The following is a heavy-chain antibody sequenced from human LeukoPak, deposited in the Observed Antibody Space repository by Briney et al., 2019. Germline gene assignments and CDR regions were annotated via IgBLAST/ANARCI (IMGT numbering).Heavy chain of an antibody. V-gene: IGHV4-4*07. Sequence: SETLPLTCTVSGGSISSYYWSWIRQPAGRGLEWIGRIYTSGSTNYNPSLKSRVTMSVDTSKNQFSLKLSSVTAADTAVYYCTRDRSGYDDAFDIWGQGTMVTVSS. J-gene: IGHJ3*02. CDR1: GGSISSYY. CDR2: IYTSGST. D-gene: IGHD5-12*01. CDR3: TRDRSGYDDAFDI.